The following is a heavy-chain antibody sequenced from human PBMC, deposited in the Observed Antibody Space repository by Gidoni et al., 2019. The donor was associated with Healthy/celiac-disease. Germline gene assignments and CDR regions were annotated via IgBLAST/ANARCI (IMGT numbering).Heavy chain of an antibody. V-gene: IGHV3-15*01. D-gene: IGHD3-22*01. CDR3: TTVYEYYYDSSGDWYFDL. CDR2: SKSKTDGGTT. CDR1: GFTFSNAW. Sequence: EVQLVESGGGLVKPGGSLRLVCAASGFTFSNAWMSWVRQAPGKGLDLVGLSKSKTDGGTTYYAAPVKGRFTISRDDSKNTLYLQMNSLKTEDTAVYYCTTVYEYYYDSSGDWYFDLWGRGTLVTVSS. J-gene: IGHJ2*01.